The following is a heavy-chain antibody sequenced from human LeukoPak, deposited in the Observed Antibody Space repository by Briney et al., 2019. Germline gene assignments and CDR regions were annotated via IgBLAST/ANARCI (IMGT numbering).Heavy chain of an antibody. V-gene: IGHV3-30*18. J-gene: IGHJ4*02. CDR1: GFTFIAYG. D-gene: IGHD4-17*01. CDR3: AKGLGDFDY. Sequence: GGSLRLSCAASGFTFIAYGMHWFRKAPGKGLEWVAVISYDGSNKYYADSVKGRFTISRDNSKNTLYLQMNSLRAEDTAVYYCAKGLGDFDYWGQGTLVTVSS. CDR2: ISYDGSNK.